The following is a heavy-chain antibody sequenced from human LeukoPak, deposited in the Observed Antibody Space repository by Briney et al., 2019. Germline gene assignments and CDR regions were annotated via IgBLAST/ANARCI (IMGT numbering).Heavy chain of an antibody. V-gene: IGHV3-11*05. Sequence: PGGSLRLSCAASGFTFSDYYMSWIRQAPGKGLEWVSYSSSSSSYTNYADSVKGRFTISRDNAKNSLYLQMNSLRAEDTAVYYCAREGYTGNFDYWGQGTLVTVSS. CDR2: SSSSSSYT. CDR1: GFTFSDYY. D-gene: IGHD2-2*02. J-gene: IGHJ4*02. CDR3: AREGYTGNFDY.